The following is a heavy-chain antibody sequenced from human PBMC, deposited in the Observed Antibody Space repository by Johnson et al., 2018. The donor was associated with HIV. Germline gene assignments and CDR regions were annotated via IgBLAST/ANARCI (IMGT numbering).Heavy chain of an antibody. J-gene: IGHJ3*02. CDR1: GFIFRSYW. Sequence: VQLVESGGGLVQPGGSLRLSRAASGFIFRSYWMSSVRQAPGKGLERVANINQDESEKHYVDSVKARFTISRDNAKNSLYLQMNSLRVDDTAVYYCARASGFDMWGQGTMVTVSS. D-gene: IGHD1-26*01. CDR2: INQDESEK. CDR3: ARASGFDM. V-gene: IGHV3-7*01.